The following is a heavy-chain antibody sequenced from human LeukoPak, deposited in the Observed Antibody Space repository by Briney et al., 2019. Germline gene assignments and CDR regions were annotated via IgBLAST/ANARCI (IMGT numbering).Heavy chain of an antibody. J-gene: IGHJ4*02. CDR3: ARVGSTVVTPGYFDY. CDR1: GFTFSAYW. D-gene: IGHD4-23*01. CDR2: IKQGGGET. Sequence: GGSLRLSCAGSGFTFSAYWMSWVRQGPGKGLEWVANIKQGGGETDYVDSVKGRFTISRDNSKDTLYLQMNSLRAEDTAVYYCARVGSTVVTPGYFDYWGQGTLVTVSS. V-gene: IGHV3-7*01.